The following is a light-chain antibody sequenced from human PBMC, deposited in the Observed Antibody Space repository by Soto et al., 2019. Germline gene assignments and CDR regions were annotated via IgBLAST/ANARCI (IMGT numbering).Light chain of an antibody. Sequence: EIVMTQSPATLSVSPGEGATLSCRASRSVSSNLGWYQQKPGQAPRLLIYGASTRATGIPGRFSGSGSGTEFTLTISSLQSEDFAVYYCQQYNNLPPTFGPGTKVDIK. CDR1: RSVSSN. CDR2: GAS. CDR3: QQYNNLPPT. J-gene: IGKJ3*01. V-gene: IGKV3-15*01.